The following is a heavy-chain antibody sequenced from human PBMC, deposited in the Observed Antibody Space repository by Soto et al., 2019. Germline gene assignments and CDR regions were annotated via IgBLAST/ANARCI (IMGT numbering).Heavy chain of an antibody. J-gene: IGHJ6*02. D-gene: IGHD3-22*01. V-gene: IGHV1-69*13. CDR2: IIPIFGTA. Sequence: ASVKVSCKASGGTFSSYAISWVRQAPGQGLEWMGGIIPIFGTANYAQKFQGRVTITADESTNTAYMELRSLRSDDTAMYYCARGGYYDSSGSRNYHYYGMNVWGQGTTVTVSS. CDR1: GGTFSSYA. CDR3: ARGGYYDSSGSRNYHYYGMNV.